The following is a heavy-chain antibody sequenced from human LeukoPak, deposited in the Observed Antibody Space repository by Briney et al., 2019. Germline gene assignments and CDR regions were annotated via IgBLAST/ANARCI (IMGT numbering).Heavy chain of an antibody. J-gene: IGHJ3*02. Sequence: PGMTLRLSCVASGFTFSSYGMHWVRQAPGKGLEWVAVISNDGSNKYYADSVKGRFTISRDNSKNTLYLQMNSLRAEDTAVYYCAKGRGAFDIWGQGTMVTVS. CDR2: ISNDGSNK. CDR1: GFTFSSYG. D-gene: IGHD3-10*01. CDR3: AKGRGAFDI. V-gene: IGHV3-30*18.